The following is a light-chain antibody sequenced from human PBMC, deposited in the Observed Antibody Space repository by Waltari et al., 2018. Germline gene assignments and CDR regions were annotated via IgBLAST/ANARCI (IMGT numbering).Light chain of an antibody. CDR2: QDH. Sequence: QSVLTQPPSESGTPGQRVTISCSGSSSNIGSTYVYWYQKVPGTAPKLLIYQDHPRPAGVPDRFSGAKPGTSASLAISGLRAEDEADYYCAAWDDSLSGYVFGTGTTVTVL. J-gene: IGLJ1*01. CDR1: SSNIGSTY. V-gene: IGLV1-47*01. CDR3: AAWDDSLSGYV.